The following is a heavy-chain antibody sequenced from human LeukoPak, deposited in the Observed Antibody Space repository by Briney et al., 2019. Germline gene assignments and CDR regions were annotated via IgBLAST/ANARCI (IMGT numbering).Heavy chain of an antibody. J-gene: IGHJ6*02. CDR2: IYYSGST. CDR1: GGSISSYY. Sequence: SETLSLTCTVSGGSISSYYWSWIRQAPGKGLAWIGYIYYSGSTNYNPSLKSRVTISVDTSKNQFSLKLSSVTAADTAVYYCARGFGIAAAGTVYYYYGMDVWGQGTTVTVSS. V-gene: IGHV4-59*01. CDR3: ARGFGIAAAGTVYYYYGMDV. D-gene: IGHD6-13*01.